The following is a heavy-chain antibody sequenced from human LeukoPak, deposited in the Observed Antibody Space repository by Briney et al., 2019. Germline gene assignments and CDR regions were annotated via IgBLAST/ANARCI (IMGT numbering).Heavy chain of an antibody. CDR3: ARGPDPYCSSTSCNDY. D-gene: IGHD2-2*01. J-gene: IGHJ4*02. Sequence: PSETLSLTCTVSGGSISSYYWSWIRQPPGKGLEWIGYIYYSGSTYYNPSLKSRVTISVDTSKNQFSLKLSSVTAADTAVYYCARGPDPYCSSTSCNDYWGQGTLVTVSS. V-gene: IGHV4-30-4*01. CDR1: GGSISSYY. CDR2: IYYSGST.